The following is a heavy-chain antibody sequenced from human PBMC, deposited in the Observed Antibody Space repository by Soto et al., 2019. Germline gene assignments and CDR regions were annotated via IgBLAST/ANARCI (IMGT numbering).Heavy chain of an antibody. CDR2: IYSGGST. CDR1: GFTVSSNY. J-gene: IGHJ5*02. V-gene: IGHV3-53*01. CDR3: ARDVRDYDILTGTEYNWFDP. Sequence: GGSLRLSCAASGFTVSSNYMSWVRQAPGKGLEWVSVIYSGGSTYYADSVKGRFTISRDNSKNTLYLQMNSLRAEDTAVYYCARDVRDYDILTGTEYNWFDPWGQGTLVTVSS. D-gene: IGHD3-9*01.